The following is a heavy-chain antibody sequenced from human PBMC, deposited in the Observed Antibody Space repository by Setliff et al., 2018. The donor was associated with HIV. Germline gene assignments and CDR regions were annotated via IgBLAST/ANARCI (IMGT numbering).Heavy chain of an antibody. CDR1: GFIFNNHG. J-gene: IGHJ3*01. V-gene: IGHV3-30*02. Sequence: GGSLRLSCAASGFIFNNHGMHWVRQAPGKGLEWVTFIEFDGSDKYYVDAVKGRFTISRDNAKKSVFLHMNSLRGEDTAVYYCVREGEYFDTIGHYLVRRFFDLWGQGTMVTVSS. D-gene: IGHD3-9*01. CDR3: VREGEYFDTIGHYLVRRFFDL. CDR2: IEFDGSDK.